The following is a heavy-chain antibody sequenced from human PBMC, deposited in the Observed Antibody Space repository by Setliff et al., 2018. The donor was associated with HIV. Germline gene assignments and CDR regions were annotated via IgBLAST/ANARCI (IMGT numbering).Heavy chain of an antibody. CDR3: AYSGRQLRGPYFDF. CDR1: GLSLSTSGVG. J-gene: IGHJ4*02. V-gene: IGHV2-5*01. CDR2: IYWNNNK. D-gene: IGHD1-1*01. Sequence: SGPTPVNPTQTLTLTCTFSGLSLSTSGVGVGRIRQSPGKALEWLAFIYWNNNKHYSTSLKSRLTVTKDTSKNRVVFTMTNMDPVDTATYYCAYSGRQLRGPYFDFWGQGTPVTVSS.